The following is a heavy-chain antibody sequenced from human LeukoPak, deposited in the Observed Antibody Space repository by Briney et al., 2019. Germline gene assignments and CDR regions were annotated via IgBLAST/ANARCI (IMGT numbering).Heavy chain of an antibody. D-gene: IGHD5-18*01. J-gene: IGHJ4*02. CDR1: GGTFSSYV. Sequence: SVTVSCKASGGTFSSYVISWVRQAPGQGLEWMGRIIPILGIANYAQKFQGRVTITADKSTSTAYMELSSLRSEDTAVYYCARALGDTAMVHILTLWGQGTLVTVSS. CDR2: IIPILGIA. CDR3: ARALGDTAMVHILTL. V-gene: IGHV1-69*04.